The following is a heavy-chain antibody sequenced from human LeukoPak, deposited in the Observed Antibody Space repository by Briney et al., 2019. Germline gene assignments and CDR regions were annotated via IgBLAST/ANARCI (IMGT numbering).Heavy chain of an antibody. CDR2: MNPNSGNT. J-gene: IGHJ4*02. V-gene: IGHV1-8*01. CDR1: GYTFTSYD. Sequence: ASVKVSCKASGYTFTSYDINWVRQATGQGLEWMGWMNPNSGNTGYAQKFQGRVTMTRDTSISTAYMELSSLRSEDTAVYYCAREVYSGYGCFDYWGQGTLVTVSS. CDR3: AREVYSGYGCFDY. D-gene: IGHD5-12*01.